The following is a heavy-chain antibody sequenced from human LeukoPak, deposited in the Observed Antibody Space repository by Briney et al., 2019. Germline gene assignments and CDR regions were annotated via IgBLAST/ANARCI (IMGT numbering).Heavy chain of an antibody. CDR1: GYTFTSYG. CDR3: ARSPNQKYCSSTSCYLPDP. J-gene: IGHJ5*02. Sequence: ASVKVSCKASGYTFTSYGIIWVRQAPGQGLEWMGWISAYNGNTNYAQKLQGRVTMTTDTSTSTAYMELRSLRSDDTAVYYCARSPNQKYCSSTSCYLPDPWGQGTLVTVSS. V-gene: IGHV1-18*01. D-gene: IGHD2-2*01. CDR2: ISAYNGNT.